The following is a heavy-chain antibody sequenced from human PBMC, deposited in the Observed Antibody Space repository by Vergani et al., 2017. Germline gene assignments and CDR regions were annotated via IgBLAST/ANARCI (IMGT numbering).Heavy chain of an antibody. D-gene: IGHD6-19*01. CDR2: IRYDGSNK. Sequence: QVQLVESGGGVVQPGGSLRLSCAASGFTFSSYGMHWVRQAPGKGLEWVAFIRYDGSNKYYADSVKGRFTISRDNSKNTLYLQMNSLRAEDTAIFYCAKSRFQGVSVAGPIFEYWGQGTLVTVSS. CDR3: AKSRFQGVSVAGPIFEY. J-gene: IGHJ4*02. CDR1: GFTFSSYG. V-gene: IGHV3-30*02.